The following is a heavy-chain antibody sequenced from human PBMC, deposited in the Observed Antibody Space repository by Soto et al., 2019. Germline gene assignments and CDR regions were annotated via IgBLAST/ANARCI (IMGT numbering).Heavy chain of an antibody. CDR3: SRGRTHYFDY. Sequence: QVQLVESGGGVVQPGRSLRLSCAASGFTFSSYAMHWVRQAPGKGLEWVAVISYDGSNKYYADSVKGRFTISRDNSKNPLYLQMNSLRAEDTAVYYCSRGRTHYFDYWGQGALVTVSS. J-gene: IGHJ4*02. V-gene: IGHV3-30-3*01. CDR2: ISYDGSNK. CDR1: GFTFSSYA.